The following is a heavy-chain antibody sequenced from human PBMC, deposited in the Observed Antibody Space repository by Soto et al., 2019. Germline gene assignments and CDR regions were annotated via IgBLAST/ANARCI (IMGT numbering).Heavy chain of an antibody. CDR3: ARQYYYDSSGYYPYYFDY. Sequence: QVTLKESGPVLVKPTETLTLTCTVSGFSLSNARMGVSWIRQPPGKALEWLAHIFSNDEKSYSTSLKSRLTISKDTSKSQVVLTMTNMDPVDTATYYCARQYYYDSSGYYPYYFDYWGQGTLVTVSS. V-gene: IGHV2-26*01. CDR2: IFSNDEK. J-gene: IGHJ4*02. D-gene: IGHD3-22*01. CDR1: GFSLSNARMG.